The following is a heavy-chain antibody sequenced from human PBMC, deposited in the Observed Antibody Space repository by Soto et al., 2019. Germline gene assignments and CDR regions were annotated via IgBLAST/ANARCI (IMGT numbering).Heavy chain of an antibody. CDR1: GYTFNSYG. D-gene: IGHD3-22*01. Sequence: QVKLVQSGTEVKKPGASVKVSCKASGYTFNSYGISWVRQAPGQGLEWMGWISPYDDNTNYAQNLQGRVTMTTDTSTRTACMELRSLRSDDTAVYYCARGGYYDSSGSRNYHYYGMDAWGQGTTVTVS. J-gene: IGHJ6*02. CDR3: ARGGYYDSSGSRNYHYYGMDA. CDR2: ISPYDDNT. V-gene: IGHV1-18*01.